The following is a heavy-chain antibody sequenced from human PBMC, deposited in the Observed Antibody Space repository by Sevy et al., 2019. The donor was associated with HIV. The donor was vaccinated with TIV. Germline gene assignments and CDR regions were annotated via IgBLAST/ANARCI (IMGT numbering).Heavy chain of an antibody. V-gene: IGHV3-30*02. CDR2: IRYDGSNK. D-gene: IGHD3-3*01. Sequence: GGSLRLSCAASGFTFSSYGMHWVRQAPGKGLEWVAFIRYDGSNKYYADSVKGRFTISRDNSKNTLYLQMNSLRAEDTAVYYCAKDRAWGPTIFDWFDPWGQGTLVTVSS. CDR1: GFTFSSYG. CDR3: AKDRAWGPTIFDWFDP. J-gene: IGHJ5*02.